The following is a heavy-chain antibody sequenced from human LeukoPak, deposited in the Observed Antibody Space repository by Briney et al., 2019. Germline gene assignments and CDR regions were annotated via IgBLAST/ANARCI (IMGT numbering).Heavy chain of an antibody. Sequence: PGGSLRLSCAASGFTFSDYYMSWIRQAPGKGLEWVSYISSSGSTIYYADSVKGRYTISRDNAKNSLYLQMNSLRAEDTAVYYCARGPCSSTSCQEYYFDYWGQGTLVTVSS. D-gene: IGHD2-2*01. J-gene: IGHJ4*02. CDR3: ARGPCSSTSCQEYYFDY. CDR1: GFTFSDYY. V-gene: IGHV3-11*01. CDR2: ISSSGSTI.